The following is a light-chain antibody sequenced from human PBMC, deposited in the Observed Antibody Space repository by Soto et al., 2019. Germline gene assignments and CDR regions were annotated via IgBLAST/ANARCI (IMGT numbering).Light chain of an antibody. V-gene: IGKV4-1*01. CDR3: HQYYSIPLT. CDR1: QTVLYSTNNKNS. Sequence: DIGMTQSPDSLAVSLGERATINCRSSQTVLYSTNNKNSLAWYQQKRGQPPKLRISGASTRESGVPVRFSGSGSGADFTLTISSLQAEDVAVYYCHQYYSIPLTFGGGTKVEIK. J-gene: IGKJ4*01. CDR2: GAS.